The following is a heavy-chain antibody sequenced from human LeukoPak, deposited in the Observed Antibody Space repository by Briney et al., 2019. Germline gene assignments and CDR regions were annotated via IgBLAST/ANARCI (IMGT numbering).Heavy chain of an antibody. V-gene: IGHV1-18*01. Sequence: ASVKVSCKASGYTFTNYGITWVRQAPGQGLEWMGWISAYNGNKNYAQKLQGRVTMTTDTSTSTAYMEPRSLRSDDTAVFYCARDHFYCSSTTCYGETIDYWGQGTLVTVSS. CDR3: ARDHFYCSSTTCYGETIDY. D-gene: IGHD2-2*01. CDR2: ISAYNGNK. J-gene: IGHJ4*02. CDR1: GYTFTNYG.